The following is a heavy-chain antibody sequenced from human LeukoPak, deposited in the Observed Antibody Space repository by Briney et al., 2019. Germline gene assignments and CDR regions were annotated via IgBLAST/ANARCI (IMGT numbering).Heavy chain of an antibody. V-gene: IGHV1-2*06. Sequence: ASVKVSCKASGYTFSGYNIHWVRQAPGQGLEWMGRINPNSGGTNYAQKFQGRVTITRDTSASTAYMELSSLRSEDTAVYYCAAAAGTVVPFYWGQGTLVTVSS. CDR3: AAAAGTVVPFY. J-gene: IGHJ4*02. D-gene: IGHD6-13*01. CDR1: GYTFSGYN. CDR2: INPNSGGT.